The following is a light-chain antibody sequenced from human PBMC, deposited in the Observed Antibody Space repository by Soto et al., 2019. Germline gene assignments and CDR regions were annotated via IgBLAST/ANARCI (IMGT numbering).Light chain of an antibody. CDR1: QSVSSY. Sequence: EIVLTQSPATLSLSPGERATLSCRASQSVSSYLAWYQQKPGQAPRLLIYDASTRATGIPARFSGSGSGTAFTLTISSLAPEDFAVYYCQQPSNWPPTFGQGTKLEIK. CDR2: DAS. J-gene: IGKJ2*01. V-gene: IGKV3-11*01. CDR3: QQPSNWPPT.